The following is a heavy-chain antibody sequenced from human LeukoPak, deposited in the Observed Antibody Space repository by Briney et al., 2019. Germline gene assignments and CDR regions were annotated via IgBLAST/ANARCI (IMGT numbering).Heavy chain of an antibody. D-gene: IGHD2-15*01. CDR2: IYTSGST. Sequence: AETLSLTCTVSGGSISSYYWSWIRQPAGKGLEWIGRIYTSGSTNYNPSIKSRVTMSVDTSKNQFSLKLSSVTAADTAVYYCARGVVVVAATLYNWFDPWGQGTLVTVSS. J-gene: IGHJ5*02. CDR3: ARGVVVVAATLYNWFDP. V-gene: IGHV4-4*07. CDR1: GGSISSYY.